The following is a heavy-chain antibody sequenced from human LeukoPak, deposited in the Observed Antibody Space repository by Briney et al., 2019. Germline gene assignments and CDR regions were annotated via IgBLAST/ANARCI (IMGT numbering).Heavy chain of an antibody. CDR2: ISSSSSYI. D-gene: IGHD2-21*01. CDR1: GFTFSSYS. J-gene: IGHJ4*02. CDR3: ATIPSTELNAY. Sequence: GGSLRLSCAASGFTFSSYSMNWVRQAPGKGLEWLSSISSSSSYIYYADSVRGRFTISRDNAKNSLYLQMNSLRADDTAVYFCATIPSTELNAYWGQGTLVTVSS. V-gene: IGHV3-21*01.